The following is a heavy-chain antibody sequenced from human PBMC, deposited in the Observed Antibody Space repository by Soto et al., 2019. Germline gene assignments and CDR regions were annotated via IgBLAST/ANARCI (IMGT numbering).Heavy chain of an antibody. CDR1: EVTFSSYA. CDR2: ISYDGSNK. J-gene: IGHJ4*02. V-gene: IGHV3-30-3*01. Sequence: GGSLRLSCAAAEVTFSSYAMHWVRQAPGKGLEWVAVISYDGSNKYYADSVKGRFTTSRDNSKNTLYLQMNSLRAEDTAVYYCARENLNSLVFDYWGQGTLVTVSS. D-gene: IGHD6-6*01. CDR3: ARENLNSLVFDY.